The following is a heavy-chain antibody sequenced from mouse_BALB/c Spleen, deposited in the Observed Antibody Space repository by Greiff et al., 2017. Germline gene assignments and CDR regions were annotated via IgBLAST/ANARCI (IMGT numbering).Heavy chain of an antibody. CDR2: ISYSGST. CDR1: GYSITSDYA. CDR3: ARTLLLRLPRFDY. J-gene: IGHJ2*01. V-gene: IGHV3-2*02. D-gene: IGHD1-2*01. Sequence: EVHLVESGPGLVKPSQSLSLTCTVTGYSITSDYAWNWIRQFPGNKLEWMGYISYSGSTSYNPSLKSRISITRDTSKNQFFLQLNSVTTEDTATYYCARTLLLRLPRFDYWGQGTTLTVSS.